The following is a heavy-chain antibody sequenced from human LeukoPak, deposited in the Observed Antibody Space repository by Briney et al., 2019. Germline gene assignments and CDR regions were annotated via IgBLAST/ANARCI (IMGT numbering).Heavy chain of an antibody. J-gene: IGHJ4*02. CDR1: GFTFATYA. CDR3: AKRGAGSGGLHY. D-gene: IGHD6-19*01. CDR2: FYETGKT. Sequence: GGSVRLSCAASGFTFATYAMSWVRQAPGKGLEWVSTFYETGKTDHADSVKGRFTISRDTSKNTLYLQMNSLRAEDTATYYCAKRGAGSGGLHYWGQGTLVTVSS. V-gene: IGHV3-23*01.